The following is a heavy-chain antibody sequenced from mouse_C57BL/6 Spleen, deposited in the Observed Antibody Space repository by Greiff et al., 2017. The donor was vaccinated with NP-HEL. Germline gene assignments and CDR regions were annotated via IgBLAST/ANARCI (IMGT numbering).Heavy chain of an antibody. Sequence: VQLQQSGPELVKPGASVKISCKASGYAFSSSWMNWVKQRPGKGLEWIGRIYPGDGDTNYNGKFKGKATLTADQSSSTAYMQLSSLTSEDSAVYFCARSGDYDEGFAYWGQGTLVTVSA. V-gene: IGHV1-82*01. CDR2: IYPGDGDT. CDR3: ARSGDYDEGFAY. J-gene: IGHJ3*01. CDR1: GYAFSSSW. D-gene: IGHD2-4*01.